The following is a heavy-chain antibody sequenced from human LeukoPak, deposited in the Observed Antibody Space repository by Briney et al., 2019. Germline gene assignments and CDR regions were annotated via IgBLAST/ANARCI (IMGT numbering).Heavy chain of an antibody. J-gene: IGHJ4*02. CDR2: ISAYNGNT. CDR3: ARVGAYCGGDCYREDY. CDR1: GYTFTSYG. D-gene: IGHD2-21*02. V-gene: IGHV1-18*01. Sequence: ASVKVSCTASGYTFTSYGISWVRQAPGQGLEWMGWISAYNGNTNYAQKLQGRVTMTTDTSTSTAYMELRSLRSDDTAVYYCARVGAYCGGDCYREDYWGQGTLVTVSS.